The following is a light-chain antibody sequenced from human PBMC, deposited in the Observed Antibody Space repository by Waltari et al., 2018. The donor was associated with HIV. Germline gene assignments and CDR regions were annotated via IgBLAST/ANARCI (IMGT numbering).Light chain of an antibody. CDR3: AAWGDNLSGPVL. Sequence: QSVLTQPPSASGTPGQRVTISCSGSSSNVHWYQKFPGTAPKLLIYRNNQRPSGVPDRCSGSNSGASASLAISGFRSEDEADYYCAAWGDNLSGPVLFGGGTKLTVL. J-gene: IGLJ2*01. V-gene: IGLV1-47*01. CDR2: RNN. CDR1: SSN.